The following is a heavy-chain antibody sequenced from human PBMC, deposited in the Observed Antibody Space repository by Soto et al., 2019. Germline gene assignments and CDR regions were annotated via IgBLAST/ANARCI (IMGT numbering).Heavy chain of an antibody. CDR1: GGTFSNDI. V-gene: IGHV1-69*08. Sequence: GASVKASCKTSGGTFSNDIITWVRQAPGQGLEWMGRIIPLLDTANYAQKFQGRVTITADTSTSTAYMELRSLRSDDTAVYYCARDRMGYFDYWGQGTLVTVSS. CDR2: IIPLLDTA. J-gene: IGHJ4*02. CDR3: ARDRMGYFDY.